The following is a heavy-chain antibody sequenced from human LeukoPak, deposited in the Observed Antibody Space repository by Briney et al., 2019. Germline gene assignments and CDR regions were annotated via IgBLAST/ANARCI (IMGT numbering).Heavy chain of an antibody. CDR2: ISTDGSST. D-gene: IGHD3-16*01. CDR1: GFTFSSDW. V-gene: IGHV3-74*01. J-gene: IGHJ4*02. CDR3: TRGRSPGYGYFDY. Sequence: GGSLRLSCAASGFTFSSDWMHWVRQAPRKGLVCVSRISTDGSSTYSADPVKGLFTISRENTKNTLYLQMNHLRGEDRAVYCCTRGRSPGYGYFDYWGQGTLVTVSS.